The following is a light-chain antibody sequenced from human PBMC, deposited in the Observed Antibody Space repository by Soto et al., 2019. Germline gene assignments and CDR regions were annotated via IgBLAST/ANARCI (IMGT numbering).Light chain of an antibody. CDR2: EVT. CDR3: NSDTNSSAVV. CDR1: RDDIGAYDY. J-gene: IGLJ2*01. V-gene: IGLV2-14*01. Sequence: QSALTQPASVSGSTGQSITISCAGTRDDIGAYDYVSWYQKHPGNAPKLLVYEVTNRPSGVSDRFSGSKSGNTASLTISGLQAEDDADDYGNSDTNSSAVVVGGGTKFTVL.